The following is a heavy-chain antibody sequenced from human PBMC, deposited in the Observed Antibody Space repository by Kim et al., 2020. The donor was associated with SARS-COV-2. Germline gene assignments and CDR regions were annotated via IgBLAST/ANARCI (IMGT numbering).Heavy chain of an antibody. CDR2: IIPIFGTA. V-gene: IGHV1-69*13. J-gene: IGHJ3*02. CDR3: ARPRRVIVPAAMAFDI. D-gene: IGHD2-2*01. CDR1: GGTFSSYA. Sequence: SVKVSCKASGGTFSSYAISWVRQAPGQGLEWMGGIIPIFGTANYAQKFQGRVTITADESTSTAYMELSSLRSEDTAVYYCARPRRVIVPAAMAFDIWGQGTMVTVSS.